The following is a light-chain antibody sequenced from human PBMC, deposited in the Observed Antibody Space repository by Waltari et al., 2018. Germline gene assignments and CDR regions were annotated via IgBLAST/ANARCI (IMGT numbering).Light chain of an antibody. CDR3: HQSVTAPLS. V-gene: IGKV1-39*01. CDR1: QTINNY. CDR2: EVS. J-gene: IGKJ3*01. Sequence: DIQLTQSPSSVSASIGDRVTITCRSSQTINNYLNWYHHKPGRAPTLLLSEVSNLENGVPSRFSGSGYGAEFTLSITSLQPEDVGTYYCHQSVTAPLSFGPGARVEIK.